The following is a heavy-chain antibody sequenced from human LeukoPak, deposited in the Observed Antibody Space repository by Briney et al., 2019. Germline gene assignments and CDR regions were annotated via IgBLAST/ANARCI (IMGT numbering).Heavy chain of an antibody. CDR3: AREVLYANGYFDY. V-gene: IGHV3-11*01. D-gene: IGHD2-8*01. CDR2: ISSSGSTI. J-gene: IGHJ4*02. Sequence: GGSLRLSCAASRFTFSDYYMSWIRQAPGKGLEWVSYISSSGSTIYYADSVKGRFTISRDNAKNSLYLQMNSLRAKDTAVYYCAREVLYANGYFDYWGQGTLVTVSS. CDR1: RFTFSDYY.